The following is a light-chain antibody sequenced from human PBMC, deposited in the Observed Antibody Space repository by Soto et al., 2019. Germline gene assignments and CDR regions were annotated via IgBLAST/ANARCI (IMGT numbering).Light chain of an antibody. CDR2: GAS. CDR3: QQYSGRT. CDR1: QSIGTG. Sequence: EVVMTQSPATLSVSPGERATLSCRASQSIGTGLAWYQQKPGQTPRLLIYGASTRATGIPARFSGSGSGTEFTLTISSLQSEDSAFYYCQQYSGRTFGQGTKLEIK. J-gene: IGKJ2*02. V-gene: IGKV3-15*01.